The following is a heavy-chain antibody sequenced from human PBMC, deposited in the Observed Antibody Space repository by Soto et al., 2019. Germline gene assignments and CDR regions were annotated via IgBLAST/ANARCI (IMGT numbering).Heavy chain of an antibody. Sequence: QVQLVQSGAEVKKPGSSVKVSCKASGGTFSSYTISWVRQAPGQGLEWMGRIIPILGIANYAQKFQGRVTITADKSTSTAYMELSSLRSEDTAVYYCAGERRHCTNGVCYTGFDYWGQGTLVTVSS. CDR2: IIPILGIA. CDR1: GGTFSSYT. J-gene: IGHJ4*02. V-gene: IGHV1-69*08. CDR3: AGERRHCTNGVCYTGFDY. D-gene: IGHD2-8*01.